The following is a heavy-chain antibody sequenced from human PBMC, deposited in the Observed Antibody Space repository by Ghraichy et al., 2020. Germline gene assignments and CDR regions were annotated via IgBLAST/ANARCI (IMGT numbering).Heavy chain of an antibody. CDR2: IYYSGST. V-gene: IGHV4-39*01. CDR3: ASSAWYDRAFDV. J-gene: IGHJ3*01. CDR1: GGSISSNNYY. Sequence: SETLSLTCIVSGGSISSNNYYWGWIRQPPGKGLEWIGSIYYSGSTYYNPSLKSRVTISVDTSKNQFSLKLSSVTAADTAVYYCASSAWYDRAFDVWGQGTMVTVSS. D-gene: IGHD6-19*01.